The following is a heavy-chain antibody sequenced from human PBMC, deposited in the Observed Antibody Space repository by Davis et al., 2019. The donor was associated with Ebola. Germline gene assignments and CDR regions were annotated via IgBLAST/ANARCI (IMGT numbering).Heavy chain of an antibody. D-gene: IGHD3-3*01. Sequence: ASVKVSCKASGYTFTSYYMHWVRQAPGQGLEWMGIINPSGGSTTYAQKFQGRVTMTTDTSTNTVYMELSSLKSEDAAVYYCARALDRLLDFDYWGQGTLVTVSS. CDR2: INPSGGST. CDR1: GYTFTSYY. CDR3: ARALDRLLDFDY. J-gene: IGHJ4*02. V-gene: IGHV1-46*01.